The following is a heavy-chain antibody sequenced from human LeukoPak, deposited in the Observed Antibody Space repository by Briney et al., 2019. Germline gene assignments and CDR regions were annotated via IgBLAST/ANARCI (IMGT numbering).Heavy chain of an antibody. Sequence: PSETLSLTCAVYGGSFSGYYWSWIRQPPGKGLEWIGEINHSGSTNYNPSLKSRVTISVDTSKNQFSLKLSSVTAADTAVYYCARVVARNGTDVWGQGTTVTVSS. CDR2: INHSGST. V-gene: IGHV4-34*01. CDR1: GGSFSGYY. CDR3: ARVVARNGTDV. D-gene: IGHD2-15*01. J-gene: IGHJ6*02.